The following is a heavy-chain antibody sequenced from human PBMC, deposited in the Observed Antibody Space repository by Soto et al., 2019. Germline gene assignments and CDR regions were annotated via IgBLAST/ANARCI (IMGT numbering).Heavy chain of an antibody. Sequence: QPGGSLRLSCAASGFTFDDYAMHWVRQAPGKGLEWVSGISWNSGSIGYADSVKGRFTISRDNAKNSLYLQMDSLRAEDTALYYCATDKYGDYSYYFDYWGQGTLVTVSS. CDR2: ISWNSGSI. CDR3: ATDKYGDYSYYFDY. V-gene: IGHV3-9*01. CDR1: GFTFDDYA. D-gene: IGHD4-17*01. J-gene: IGHJ4*02.